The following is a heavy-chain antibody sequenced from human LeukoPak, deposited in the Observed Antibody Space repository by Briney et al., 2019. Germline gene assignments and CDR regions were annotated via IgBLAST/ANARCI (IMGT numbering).Heavy chain of an antibody. Sequence: GGSLRLSCAASEFTFIRYAINWVRQAPGKGLEWLSYINDVSGNIHYADSVKGRFTISRDNAKNSLNLQMNSLRAEDTAVYFCARDTYQPGLIDFWGQGTLVTVSS. CDR2: INDVSGNI. D-gene: IGHD2-2*01. CDR3: ARDTYQPGLIDF. V-gene: IGHV3-48*04. J-gene: IGHJ4*02. CDR1: EFTFIRYA.